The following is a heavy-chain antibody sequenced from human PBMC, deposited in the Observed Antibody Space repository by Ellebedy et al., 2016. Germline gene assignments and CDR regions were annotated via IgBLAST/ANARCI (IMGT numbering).Heavy chain of an antibody. V-gene: IGHV3-13*01. CDR3: ARARSFDY. CDR2: IDTAGDT. J-gene: IGHJ4*02. CDR1: GFTFRSYD. Sequence: GESLKISCAASGFTFRSYDMHWVRQDTGKGLEWVSTIDTAGDTYYSASVKGRFTISRENAKNSLYLQMNSLRAGDTAVYFCARARSFDYWGQGTLVTVSS.